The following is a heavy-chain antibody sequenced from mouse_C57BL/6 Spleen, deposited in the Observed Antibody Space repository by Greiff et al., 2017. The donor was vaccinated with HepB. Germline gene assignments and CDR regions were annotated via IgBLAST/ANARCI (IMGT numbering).Heavy chain of an antibody. CDR2: IYPGSGST. Sequence: VQLQQSGAELVKPGASVKMSCKASGYTFTSYWITWVKQRPGQGLEWIGDIYPGSGSTNYNEKFKSKATLTVETSSSTAYMQLSSLTSEDSAVYYCATRRDGYYVNYWGQGTTLTVSS. V-gene: IGHV1-55*01. J-gene: IGHJ2*01. CDR3: ATRRDGYYVNY. D-gene: IGHD2-3*01. CDR1: GYTFTSYW.